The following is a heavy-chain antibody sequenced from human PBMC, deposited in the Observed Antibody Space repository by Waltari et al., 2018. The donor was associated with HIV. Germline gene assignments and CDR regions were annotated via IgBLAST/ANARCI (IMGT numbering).Heavy chain of an antibody. CDR1: GGSFTGSY. Sequence: QVQLQQWGAGLLKPSETLSLTCAVYGGSFTGSYFNWLRQSPGKGLEWIGEINEGGTTSFHPSLKSRLTLSIDPSKRQFSLKLGSVTAADSGLYFCARAREVNLLEWSIGPEASYYYGMDVWGQGTPVTVSS. CDR3: ARAREVNLLEWSIGPEASYYYGMDV. V-gene: IGHV4-34*02. J-gene: IGHJ6*02. D-gene: IGHD3-3*01. CDR2: INEGGTT.